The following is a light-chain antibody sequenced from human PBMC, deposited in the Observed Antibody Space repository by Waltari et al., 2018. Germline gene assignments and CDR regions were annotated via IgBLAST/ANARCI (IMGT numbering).Light chain of an antibody. V-gene: IGKV3-20*01. Sequence: EIVLTQSPGTLSLSPGERATLSCRASPRISASLSWYQQKLGQPPRLLIYDTSNRAIGIPDSFSGSGSGTDFTLTINRLEPEDFAVYFCQQYADSPITFGLGTRLDIK. CDR3: QQYADSPIT. CDR2: DTS. J-gene: IGKJ5*01. CDR1: PRISAS.